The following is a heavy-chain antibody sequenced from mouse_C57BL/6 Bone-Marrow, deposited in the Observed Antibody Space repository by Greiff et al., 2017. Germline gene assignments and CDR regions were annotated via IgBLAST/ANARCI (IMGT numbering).Heavy chain of an antibody. J-gene: IGHJ2*01. V-gene: IGHV1-69*01. Sequence: QVQLQQPGAELVMPGASVKLSCKASGYTFTSYWMHWVKQRPGQGLEWIGEIDPSDSYTNYNQKFKGKSTLTVDKSSSTAYMQLISLTSEDSAVSYCAREVYYCYFFDYWGQGTTLTVSS. CDR3: AREVYYCYFFDY. CDR2: IDPSDSYT. D-gene: IGHD2-2*01. CDR1: GYTFTSYW.